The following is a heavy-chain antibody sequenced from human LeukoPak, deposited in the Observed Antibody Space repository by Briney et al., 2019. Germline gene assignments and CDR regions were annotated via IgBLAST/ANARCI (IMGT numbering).Heavy chain of an antibody. CDR1: GLLFGDYA. CDR3: TVQVVPSDNWFDP. J-gene: IGHJ5*02. Sequence: ESGGGLVQPGRSLRLSCTASGLLFGDYAMTWVRQVPGKGLEWLGFIRSKAYGGTAEYAASVKGRFTISRDDSKSIAYVQMNSLKTEDTAVYHCTVQVVPSDNWFDPWGQGTLVTVSS. V-gene: IGHV3-49*04. CDR2: IRSKAYGGTA. D-gene: IGHD2-2*01.